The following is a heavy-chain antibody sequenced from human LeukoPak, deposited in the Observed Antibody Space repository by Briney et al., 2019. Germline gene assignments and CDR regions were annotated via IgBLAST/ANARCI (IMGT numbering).Heavy chain of an antibody. Sequence: GGSLRLSCAASGFTFSNAWMSWVRQAPGKGLEWVGRIKSKTDGGTTDYAAPVKGRFTISRDDSKNTLYLQMNSLKTEDTAVYYCTTEVVRPVPWELQTDEDAFDIWGQGTMVTVSS. CDR1: GFTFSNAW. D-gene: IGHD1-26*01. CDR3: TTEVVRPVPWELQTDEDAFDI. V-gene: IGHV3-15*01. CDR2: IKSKTDGGTT. J-gene: IGHJ3*02.